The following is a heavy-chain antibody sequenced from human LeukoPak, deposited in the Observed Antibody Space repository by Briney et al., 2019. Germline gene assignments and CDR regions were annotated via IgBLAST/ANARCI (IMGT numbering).Heavy chain of an antibody. CDR1: RFIFSNFW. CDR2: IKLDGSDT. Sequence: GGSLRLSCAASRFIFSNFWMSWVRQAPGKGLEWVANIKLDGSDTYYVDSVRGRFTISRDNAKSSLYLQMNSLRAEDTAVYYCARGGGGMDFWGQGTLVTVSS. CDR3: ARGGGGMDF. J-gene: IGHJ4*02. V-gene: IGHV3-7*03.